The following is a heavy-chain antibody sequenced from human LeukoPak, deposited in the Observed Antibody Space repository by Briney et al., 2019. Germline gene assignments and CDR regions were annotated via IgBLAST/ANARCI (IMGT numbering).Heavy chain of an antibody. Sequence: CGPAQATATQTLTLTCTFSGFSLSRSGVGGGCVRHPPGQALQSLTLLYWGDEQSYRPSLTSRLPIFCETSRNQVILTMTNMDSPDTATYFCAHSYLLGSRSYYNVWIATWGLGDLVTVS. CDR3: AHSYLLGSRSYYNVWIAT. CDR2: LYWGDEQ. CDR1: GFSLSRSGVG. J-gene: IGHJ5*02. V-gene: IGHV2-5*02. D-gene: IGHD3-10*02.